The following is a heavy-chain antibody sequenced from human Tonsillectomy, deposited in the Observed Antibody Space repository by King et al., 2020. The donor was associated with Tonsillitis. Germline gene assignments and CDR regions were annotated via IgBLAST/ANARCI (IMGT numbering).Heavy chain of an antibody. Sequence: VQLVESGGGLIKPGGSLRLSCAASGFTFSSCSMNWVRQAPGKGLEWVSSITSSSTYIYYADSVKGRFTISRDNAKNSLDLQMNSLRAEDTAVYYCARDPVNYGDAFDIWGQGTMVTVSS. CDR2: ITSSSTYI. D-gene: IGHD4-11*01. J-gene: IGHJ3*02. CDR1: GFTFSSCS. CDR3: ARDPVNYGDAFDI. V-gene: IGHV3-21*01.